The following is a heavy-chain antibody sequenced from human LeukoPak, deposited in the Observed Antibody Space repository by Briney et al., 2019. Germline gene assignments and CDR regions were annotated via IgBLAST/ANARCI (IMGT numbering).Heavy chain of an antibody. CDR3: AKDGGTHFDH. D-gene: IGHD1-26*01. V-gene: IGHV3-48*01. Sequence: GGSLRLSCAASGFTFRTSGMNWVRQAPGKGLEWVSYISSSGTTISYAQSVKGRFTITRDNAQNSLPLHMNTLRADDTAVYYCAKDGGTHFDHWGQGTLVTVSS. CDR1: GFTFRTSG. CDR2: ISSSGTTI. J-gene: IGHJ4*02.